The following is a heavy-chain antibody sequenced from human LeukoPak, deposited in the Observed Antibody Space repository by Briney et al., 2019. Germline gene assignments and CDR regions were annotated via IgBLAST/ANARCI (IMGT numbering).Heavy chain of an antibody. V-gene: IGHV3-7*01. CDR2: IKQDGSEK. D-gene: IGHD3-10*01. CDR1: GFTFSSYW. CDR3: AVYGSGFFC. Sequence: PGGSLRLSCAAPGFTFSSYWMSWVRQAPGKGLEWVANIKQDGSEKYYVDSVKGRFTISRDNAKNSLYLQMNSLRAEDTAVYYCAVYGSGFFCWGKGRTVSICS. J-gene: IGHJ6*04.